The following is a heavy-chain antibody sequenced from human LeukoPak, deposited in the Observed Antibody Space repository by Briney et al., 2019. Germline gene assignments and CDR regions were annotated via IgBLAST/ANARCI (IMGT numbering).Heavy chain of an antibody. CDR2: INHSGST. CDR1: GGSFSGYY. Sequence: SETLSLTCAVYGGSFSGYYWSWIRQPPGKGLEWIGEINHSGSTNYNPSLKSRVTISADTSKNQFSLKLSSVTAADTAVYYCARGYSTFIAARYYYYGMDVWGQGTTVTVSS. J-gene: IGHJ6*02. D-gene: IGHD6-6*01. V-gene: IGHV4-34*01. CDR3: ARGYSTFIAARYYYYGMDV.